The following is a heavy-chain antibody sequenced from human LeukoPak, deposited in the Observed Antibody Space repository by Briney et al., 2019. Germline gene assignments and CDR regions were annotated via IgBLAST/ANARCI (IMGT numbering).Heavy chain of an antibody. CDR2: IRYDGSNK. J-gene: IGHJ6*03. Sequence: GGSLRLSCAASGFTFSSYGMHWVRQAPGKGLERVAFIRYDGSNKYYADSVKGRFTISRDNSKNTLYLQMNSLRAEDTAVYYCAKDGQQLVLSYYYYYMDVWGKGTTVTISS. CDR3: AKDGQQLVLSYYYYYMDV. D-gene: IGHD6-13*01. V-gene: IGHV3-30*02. CDR1: GFTFSSYG.